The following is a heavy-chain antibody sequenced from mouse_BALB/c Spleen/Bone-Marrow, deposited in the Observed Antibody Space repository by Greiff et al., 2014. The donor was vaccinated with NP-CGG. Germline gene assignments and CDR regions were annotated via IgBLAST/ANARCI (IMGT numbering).Heavy chain of an antibody. V-gene: IGHV5-9-3*01. J-gene: IGHJ4*01. CDR2: INSGGSYS. CDR3: ARRGYGLYAMDY. CDR1: GFTFSSYA. D-gene: IGHD1-1*01. Sequence: EVQVVESGGGLVKPGGSLKLSCAASGFTFSSYAMSWVRQTPEKRLEWVATINSGGSYSYYPDSVKGRFTISRDNAKNTLYVQMSSLRSEDTAMYYCARRGYGLYAMDYWGQGTPVTVSS.